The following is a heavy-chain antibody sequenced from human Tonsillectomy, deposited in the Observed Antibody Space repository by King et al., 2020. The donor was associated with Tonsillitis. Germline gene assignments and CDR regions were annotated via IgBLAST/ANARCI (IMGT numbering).Heavy chain of an antibody. D-gene: IGHD1-26*01. CDR3: CGGGFSWVQH. J-gene: IGHJ1*01. CDR2: IYYSGST. V-gene: IGHV4-31*03. Sequence: VQLQESGPGLVKPSQTLSLTCTVSGGSISSGGYYWSWIRQHPGKGLEWIGYIYYSGSTYYYPSLKSRVTISVDTSKKQFSLKLSSVTAADTAVYYCCGGGFSWVQHWGQGTLVTVSS. CDR1: GGSISSGGYY.